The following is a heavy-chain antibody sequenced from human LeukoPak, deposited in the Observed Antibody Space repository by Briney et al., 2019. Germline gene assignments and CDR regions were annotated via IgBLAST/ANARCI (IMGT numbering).Heavy chain of an antibody. J-gene: IGHJ5*02. CDR1: GGSISSGSYY. D-gene: IGHD6-19*01. Sequence: SETLSLTCTVSGGSISSGSYYWSWIRQPAGKGLEWIGRIYTSGSTNYNPSLKSRVTMSVDTSKNQFSLKLSSVTAADTAVYYCARGYLYSSGHNWFDPWGQGTLVTVSS. CDR3: ARGYLYSSGHNWFDP. V-gene: IGHV4-61*02. CDR2: IYTSGST.